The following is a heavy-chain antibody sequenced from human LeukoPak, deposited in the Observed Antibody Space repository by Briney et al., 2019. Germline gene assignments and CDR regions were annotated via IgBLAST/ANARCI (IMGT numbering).Heavy chain of an antibody. CDR2: FDPEDGET. CDR1: GYTLTELS. J-gene: IGHJ5*02. CDR3: ATFYGDYGNSGNWFDP. D-gene: IGHD4-17*01. V-gene: IGHV1-24*01. Sequence: ASVKVSCKVSGYTLTELSMHWVRQAPGKGLEWMGGFDPEDGETIYAQKFQGRVTMTEDTSTDTAYMELSSLRSEDTAVYYCATFYGDYGNSGNWFDPWGQGTLVTVSS.